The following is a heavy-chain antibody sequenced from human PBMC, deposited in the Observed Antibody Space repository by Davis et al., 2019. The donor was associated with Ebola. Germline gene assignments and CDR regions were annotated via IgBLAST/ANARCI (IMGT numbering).Heavy chain of an antibody. CDR2: IKPGGGST. CDR1: GYTFTSDY. CDR3: ARESIVVVVAAGEGYYYGMDV. D-gene: IGHD2-15*01. J-gene: IGHJ6*04. V-gene: IGHV1-46*01. Sequence: AASVKVSCKASGYTFTSDYMHWVRQAPGQGLEWMGIIKPGGGSTSYAQKFQGRLSLTRDTSRTTAYMELSSLTSEDTAVYYCARESIVVVVAAGEGYYYGMDVWGKGTTVTVSS.